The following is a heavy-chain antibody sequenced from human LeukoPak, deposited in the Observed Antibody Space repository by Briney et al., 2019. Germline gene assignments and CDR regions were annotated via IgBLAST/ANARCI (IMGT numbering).Heavy chain of an antibody. J-gene: IGHJ4*02. Sequence: PGGSLRLSCAASGFTFSSYAMSWVRQAPGKGLEWVSAISGSGGSTYYADSVKGRFTISRDNAKNSLYLQMNSLKTEDTAVYYCTRDPIAAAGTVWGQGTLVTVST. CDR2: ISGSGGST. CDR1: GFTFSSYA. V-gene: IGHV3-23*01. D-gene: IGHD6-13*01. CDR3: TRDPIAAAGTV.